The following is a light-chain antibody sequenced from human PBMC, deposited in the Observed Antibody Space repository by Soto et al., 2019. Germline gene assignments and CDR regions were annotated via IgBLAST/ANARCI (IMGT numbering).Light chain of an antibody. V-gene: IGLV4-69*01. J-gene: IGLJ2*01. CDR2: LNSDGSH. Sequence: QLVLTQSPSASASLGASVKLTCNLSSGHSSYAIAWHQQQPEKGPRYLMKLNSDGSHSKGDGIPDRFSGSSSGAERYLTISSLQSEDEADYYCQIWGTGIVVFGGGTKVTVL. CDR1: SGHSSYA. CDR3: QIWGTGIVV.